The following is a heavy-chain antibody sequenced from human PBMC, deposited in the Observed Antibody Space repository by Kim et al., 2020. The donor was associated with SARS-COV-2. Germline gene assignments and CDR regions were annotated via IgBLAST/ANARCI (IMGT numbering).Heavy chain of an antibody. CDR1: GGSISSYH. J-gene: IGHJ6*02. CDR2: IYNSGST. Sequence: SETLSLTCTVSGGSISSYHWSWIRQPPGKGLEWIGYIYNSGSTNYNPSLKSRVTISVDTSKNKFSLKLSSVTAADTAVYYCARGQASIAVAGTPVYDYGMDVWGQGTTVTVSS. D-gene: IGHD6-19*01. V-gene: IGHV4-59*01. CDR3: ARGQASIAVAGTPVYDYGMDV.